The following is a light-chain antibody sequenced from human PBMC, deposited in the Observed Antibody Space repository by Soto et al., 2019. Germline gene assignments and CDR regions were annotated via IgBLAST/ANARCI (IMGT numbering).Light chain of an antibody. V-gene: IGKV3-20*01. Sequence: IVLTQSTGTLSLSPGERATLSCRASQSVSNHYLAWYQQKPGQAPRLLLYGASNSATGIPDRFSGSGSGTDFTLTNSRMEPEDFAVYYCQQNGSSGTFGQGTKVEIK. J-gene: IGKJ1*01. CDR2: GAS. CDR3: QQNGSSGT. CDR1: QSVSNHY.